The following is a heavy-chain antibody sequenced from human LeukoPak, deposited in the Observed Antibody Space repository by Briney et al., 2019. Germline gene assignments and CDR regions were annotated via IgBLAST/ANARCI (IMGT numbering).Heavy chain of an antibody. V-gene: IGHV1-2*02. CDR2: INPNSGGT. CDR1: GYTFTSYG. D-gene: IGHD3-22*01. CDR3: ARDESYYDSSGYFRPSSKFDY. J-gene: IGHJ4*02. Sequence: ASVKVSCKASGYTFTSYGISWVRQAPGQGLEWMGWINPNSGGTNYAQKFQGRVTMTRDTSISTAYMELSRLRSDDTAVYYCARDESYYDSSGYFRPSSKFDYWGQGTLVTVFS.